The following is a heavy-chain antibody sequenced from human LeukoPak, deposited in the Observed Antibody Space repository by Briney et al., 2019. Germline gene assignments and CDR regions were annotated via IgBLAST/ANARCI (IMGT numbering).Heavy chain of an antibody. Sequence: GGSLRLSCAASGFTFSSYEMNWVRQAPGKGLEWVSYVSSSGSTIYYADSVKGRFTISRDNAKNSLYLQMNSLRAEDTAVYYCARDELRNYYYMDVWGKGTTVTVSS. CDR2: VSSSGSTI. CDR3: ARDELRNYYYMDV. J-gene: IGHJ6*03. D-gene: IGHD1-26*01. V-gene: IGHV3-48*03. CDR1: GFTFSSYE.